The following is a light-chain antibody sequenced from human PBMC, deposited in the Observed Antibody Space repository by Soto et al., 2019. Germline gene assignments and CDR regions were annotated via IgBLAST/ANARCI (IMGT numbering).Light chain of an antibody. CDR1: SGHSSYA. Sequence: QSVLTQSPSASASLGASVKLTCTLSSGHSSYAIAWHQQQPEKGPRYLMKLNSDGSHRKGDGIPDRFSGSSSGAERYLTIPSLQSEDEADYYCQTWGTGIWVFGGGTKLTVL. V-gene: IGLV4-69*01. CDR3: QTWGTGIWV. J-gene: IGLJ3*02. CDR2: LNSDGSH.